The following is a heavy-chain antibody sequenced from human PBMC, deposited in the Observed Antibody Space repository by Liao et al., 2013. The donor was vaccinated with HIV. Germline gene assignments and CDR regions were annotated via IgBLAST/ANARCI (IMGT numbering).Heavy chain of an antibody. V-gene: IGHV4-4*07. J-gene: IGHJ5*02. CDR1: GGSISSYY. D-gene: IGHD3-22*01. Sequence: QVQLQESGPGLVKPTETLSLTCTVSGGSISSYYWNWIRQPAGKGLEWIGRIYPTGRTNYNPSLKSRVTMSVDTSKNQFSLKMTSVTAADTAVYYCAGSLFGGLDHYDSSGYPENWFDPWGQGTLVTVSS. CDR3: AGSLFGGLDHYDSSGYPENWFDP. CDR2: IYPTGRT.